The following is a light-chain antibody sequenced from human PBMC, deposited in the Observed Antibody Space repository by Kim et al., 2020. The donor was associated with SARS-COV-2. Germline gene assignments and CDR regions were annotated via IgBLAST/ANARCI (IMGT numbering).Light chain of an antibody. V-gene: IGKV4-1*01. CDR3: HQYYSAPFT. Sequence: DIVMTQSPDSLAVSLGERATINCKSSQSVLHSLNSKNYLGWYQQKSGQSPKLLIYWSSTRESGVPDRFSGSGSGTDFTLTISSLQAEDVAVYYCHQYYSAPFTFGQGTKLEI. J-gene: IGKJ2*01. CDR1: QSVLHSLNSKNY. CDR2: WSS.